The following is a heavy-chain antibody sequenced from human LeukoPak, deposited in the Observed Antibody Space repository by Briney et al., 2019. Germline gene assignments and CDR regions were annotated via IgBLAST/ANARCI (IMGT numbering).Heavy chain of an antibody. CDR1: GFTFSSYA. D-gene: IGHD5-18*01. CDR3: AKDPGSYGLYYYYYGMDV. J-gene: IGHJ6*04. Sequence: GGSLRHSCAASGFTFSSYAMSWVRQAPGRGLEWVSAISGSGGSTYYADSVKGRFTISGDNSKNTLYLQMNSLRAEDTAVYYCAKDPGSYGLYYYYYGMDVWGKGTTVTVSS. CDR2: ISGSGGST. V-gene: IGHV3-23*01.